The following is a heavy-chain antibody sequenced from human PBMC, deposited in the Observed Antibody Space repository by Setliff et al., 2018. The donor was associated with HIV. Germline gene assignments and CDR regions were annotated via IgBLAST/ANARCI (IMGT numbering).Heavy chain of an antibody. CDR3: VTGPGGPVGRDPPNGY. J-gene: IGHJ4*02. Sequence: LSLTCNVSGNFISSDIYFWSWIRQPAGKGPEWLGHIYASGVIKHNPSLKSRVIISVDTSRSQFSLTLKSVTAADSAIYFCVTGPGGPVGRDPPNGYWGQGTLVTVSS. V-gene: IGHV4-61*09. CDR2: IYASGVI. D-gene: IGHD2-2*03. CDR1: GNFISSDIYF.